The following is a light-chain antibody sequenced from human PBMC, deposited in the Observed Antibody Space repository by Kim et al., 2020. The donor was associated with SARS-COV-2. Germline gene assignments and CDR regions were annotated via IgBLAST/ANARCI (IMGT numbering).Light chain of an antibody. V-gene: IGKV3-20*01. J-gene: IGKJ1*01. CDR2: GAS. CDR1: QSVSSTY. Sequence: DIVLTQSPGTLSLSPGERATLSCRASQSVSSTYLGWYQQKPGQAPRVLIYGASSRVTGIPDRFSGSGSGADFTLTISRLEPEDFAVYYCQQYGTSPWTFGQGTKVEIK. CDR3: QQYGTSPWT.